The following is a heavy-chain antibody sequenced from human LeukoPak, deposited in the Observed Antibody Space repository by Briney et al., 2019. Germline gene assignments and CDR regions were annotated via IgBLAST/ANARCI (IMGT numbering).Heavy chain of an antibody. J-gene: IGHJ6*02. CDR2: IYSGGST. V-gene: IGHV3-53*01. D-gene: IGHD1-26*01. CDR3: ARGGSYPYYYYGMNV. CDR1: GFTVSSNY. Sequence: GGSPRLSCAASGFTVSSNYMSWVRQAPGKGLEWVSVIYSGGSTYYADSVKGRFTISRDNSKNTLYLQMNSLRAEDTAVYYCARGGSYPYYYYGMNVWGQGTTVTVSS.